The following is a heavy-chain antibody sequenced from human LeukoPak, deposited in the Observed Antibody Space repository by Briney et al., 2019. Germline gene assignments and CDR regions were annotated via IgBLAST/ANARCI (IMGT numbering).Heavy chain of an antibody. V-gene: IGHV3-21*01. CDR3: ARAAPTRTLIGSGADY. CDR1: EFTFSSYG. J-gene: IGHJ4*02. Sequence: PGGSLRLSCAASEFTFSSYGMHWVRQAPGKGLEWVSSISSSSSYIYYADSVKGRFTISRDNAKNSLYLQMNSLRAEDTAVYYCARAAPTRTLIGSGADYWGQGIQVTVSS. D-gene: IGHD3-22*01. CDR2: ISSSSSYI.